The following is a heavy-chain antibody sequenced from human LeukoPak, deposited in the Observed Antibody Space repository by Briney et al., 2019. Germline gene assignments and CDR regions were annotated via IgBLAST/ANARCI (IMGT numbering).Heavy chain of an antibody. J-gene: IGHJ4*02. V-gene: IGHV5-51*01. D-gene: IGHD6-19*01. CDR1: GYSFSNYW. CDR3: ARHEGGGWYIDY. CDR2: IYPDESDT. Sequence: GESLQISCQGSGYSFSNYWIGWVRQMPGKGLEWMGIIYPDESDTRYSPSFQGQVTISADKSISTAYLQWSSLKASDTAIYYCARHEGGGWYIDYWGQGTLVTVSS.